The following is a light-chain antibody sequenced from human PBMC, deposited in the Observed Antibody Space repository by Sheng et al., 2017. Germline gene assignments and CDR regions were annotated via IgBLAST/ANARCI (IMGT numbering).Light chain of an antibody. CDR3: QQYANSPRT. V-gene: IGKV3D-20*01. Sequence: EIVLTQSPVTLSLSPGERATLSCGASQYVSNRYLAWYKQKPGLAPRLLIYDSSNRAPGIPDRFSGSGSGTDFTLTINRLEPEDFAVYYCQQYANSPRTFGQGTKVEIK. J-gene: IGKJ1*01. CDR1: QYVSNRY. CDR2: DSS.